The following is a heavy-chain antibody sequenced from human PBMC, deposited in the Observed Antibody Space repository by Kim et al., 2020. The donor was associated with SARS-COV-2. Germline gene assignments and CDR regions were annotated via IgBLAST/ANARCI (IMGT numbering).Heavy chain of an antibody. CDR3: ARDGGWSAVMYWFDP. D-gene: IGHD6-19*01. J-gene: IGHJ5*02. V-gene: IGHV1-2*02. CDR2: INPNSGSA. CDR1: GYTFTGYY. Sequence: ASVKVSCKASGYTFTGYYMHWVRQAPGQGLEWMGWINPNSGSANYAQKFQGRVTITRDTSTSTAYMELSRLRSDDTAVYYCARDGGWSAVMYWFDPWGPGTLVTVSS.